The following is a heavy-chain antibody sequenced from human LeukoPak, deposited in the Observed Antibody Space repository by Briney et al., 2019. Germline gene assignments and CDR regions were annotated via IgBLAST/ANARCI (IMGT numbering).Heavy chain of an antibody. CDR1: GFTFSSYT. V-gene: IGHV3-21*01. D-gene: IGHD6-13*01. CDR2: ISSGSTYK. CDR3: ANTYANPWYRVLT. Sequence: GGSLRLSCAASGFTFSSYTMNWVRQTPGKGLEWVSSISSGSTYKYYADSVKGRFTISRDNAKNSLYLQLNSLRAEDTAIYYCANTYANPWYRVLTWGQGTLVTVSS. J-gene: IGHJ4*02.